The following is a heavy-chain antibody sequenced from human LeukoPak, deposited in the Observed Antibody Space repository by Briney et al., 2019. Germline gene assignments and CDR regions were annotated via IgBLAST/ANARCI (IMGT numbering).Heavy chain of an antibody. D-gene: IGHD6-13*01. J-gene: IGHJ4*02. CDR3: ARRARYGISSFPLDF. V-gene: IGHV5-10-1*01. CDR2: IDPTDSDA. CDR1: GFRLTTYW. Sequence: GESLKISCKCFGFRLTTYWISWVRQRPGKGLEWMGMIDPTDSDATYSPSFQGHVTISADQSISTIYLQWSSLKASDTAIYFCARRARYGISSFPLDFWGQGTLVTVSP.